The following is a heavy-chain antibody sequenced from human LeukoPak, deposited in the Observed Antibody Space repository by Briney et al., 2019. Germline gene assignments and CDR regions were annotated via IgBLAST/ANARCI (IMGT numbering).Heavy chain of an antibody. D-gene: IGHD3-16*02. V-gene: IGHV3-43*01. CDR3: AKDLVIGRGIGCFDY. CDR1: GFTFDDYT. Sequence: GGSLRLSCSASGFTFDDYTMHWVRQAPGKGLEWVSLISWDGGSTYYADSVKGRFTISRDNSKNSLYLQMNSLRTEDTALYYCAKDLVIGRGIGCFDYWGQGTLVTVSS. J-gene: IGHJ4*02. CDR2: ISWDGGST.